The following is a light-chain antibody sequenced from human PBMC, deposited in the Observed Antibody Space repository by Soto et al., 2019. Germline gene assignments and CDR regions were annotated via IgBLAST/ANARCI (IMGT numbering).Light chain of an antibody. CDR3: LQYYSNPRP. CDR2: SAS. V-gene: IGKV1-6*01. J-gene: IGKJ1*01. CDR1: QDIRSY. Sequence: IQITQSPSSLSASVGARVTITCRASQDIRSYLGWYQQKPGKAPKLLIFSASNLHSGVPARFSGSGSGTDFTLTISSLHPEDLAAYYCLQYYSNPRPFGQGTKVAIK.